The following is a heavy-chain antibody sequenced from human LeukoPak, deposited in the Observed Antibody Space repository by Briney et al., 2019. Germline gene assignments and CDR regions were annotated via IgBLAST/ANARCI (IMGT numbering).Heavy chain of an antibody. D-gene: IGHD3-22*01. CDR2: IYSDNT. CDR3: ARYYYDSSGCLDY. Sequence: GGSLRLSCAASGFTFSSYWMNWVRQAPGKGLEWVSFIYSDNTHYSDSVKGRFTISRDNSKNTLYLQMNSLRAEDTAVYYCARYYYDSSGCLDYWGQGTLVTVSS. V-gene: IGHV3-66*01. J-gene: IGHJ4*02. CDR1: GFTFSSYW.